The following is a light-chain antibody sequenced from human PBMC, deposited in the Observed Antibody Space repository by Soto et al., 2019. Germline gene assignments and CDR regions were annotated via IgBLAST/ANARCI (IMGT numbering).Light chain of an antibody. Sequence: DIQLTQSPSSLSASVGDRVNITCRASQNIRTYLNWYQQKPGKAPTLLIYAATTLQSGVPSTFSGSGSGTDFSLTISSLQPGDVATYYCQQSYSTLYTFGQGTKVDIK. CDR1: QNIRTY. V-gene: IGKV1-39*01. CDR3: QQSYSTLYT. J-gene: IGKJ2*01. CDR2: AAT.